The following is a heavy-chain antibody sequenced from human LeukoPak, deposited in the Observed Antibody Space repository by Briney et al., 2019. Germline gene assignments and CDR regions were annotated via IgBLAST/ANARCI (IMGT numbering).Heavy chain of an antibody. CDR3: ARLLRWSEDGFDI. CDR1: GGSISNYF. D-gene: IGHD2-15*01. V-gene: IGHV4-59*08. Sequence: SETLSLTCTVSGGSISNYFWSWIRQSPGKGLECIGYIHDTGRTNYNPSLESRVTISIDTSNQFSLTLRSVTAADTAVYYCARLLRWSEDGFDIWGQGTMVAISS. CDR2: IHDTGRT. J-gene: IGHJ3*02.